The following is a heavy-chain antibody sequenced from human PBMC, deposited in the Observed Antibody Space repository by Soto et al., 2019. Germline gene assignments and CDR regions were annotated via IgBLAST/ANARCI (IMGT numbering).Heavy chain of an antibody. CDR3: ARWGNWKVADY. J-gene: IGHJ4*02. D-gene: IGHD1-1*01. CDR1: GFTFSSHG. V-gene: IGHV3-33*01. CDR2: IWYDGSEK. Sequence: GSLRLSCAASGFTFSSHGMHWLRQAPGKGLEWVAVIWYDGSEKYYRDSVKGRFTISRDNSKNTLYLQMDSLTVEDTVVYYCARWGNWKVADYWGQGTLVTVSS.